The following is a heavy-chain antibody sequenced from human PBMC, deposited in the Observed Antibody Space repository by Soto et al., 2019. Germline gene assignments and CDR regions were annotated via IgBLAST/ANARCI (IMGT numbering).Heavy chain of an antibody. D-gene: IGHD2-21*02. CDR2: ISSSGGST. Sequence: GGSLRLSCAASGFTFSSYAMSWVRQAPGKGLEWVSAISSSGGSTYYADSVKGRFTISRDNSKNTLYLQMNSLRAEDTAVYYCAKSLRGLKHIVVVTAETPGEYYFDYWGQGTLVTVSS. V-gene: IGHV3-23*01. CDR3: AKSLRGLKHIVVVTAETPGEYYFDY. CDR1: GFTFSSYA. J-gene: IGHJ4*02.